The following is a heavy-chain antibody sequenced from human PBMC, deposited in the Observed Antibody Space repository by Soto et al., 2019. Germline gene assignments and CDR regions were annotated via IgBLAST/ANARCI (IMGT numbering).Heavy chain of an antibody. J-gene: IGHJ5*02. Sequence: ASVKVSCKASGGTFSSYAISWVRQAPGQGLEWMGWINPNIGGTNYAEKFQGRVTMTRDASISTAYMELSRLRSDDTAVYYCARGKLYYDIFINWFDPWGQGTLVTVSS. CDR3: ARGKLYYDIFINWFDP. CDR1: GGTFSSYA. CDR2: INPNIGGT. V-gene: IGHV1-2*02. D-gene: IGHD3-9*01.